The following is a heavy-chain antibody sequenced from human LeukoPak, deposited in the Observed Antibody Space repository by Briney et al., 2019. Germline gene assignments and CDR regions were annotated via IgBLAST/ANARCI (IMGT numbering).Heavy chain of an antibody. V-gene: IGHV1-18*01. CDR1: GYTFTSYD. CDR3: ARVKATIGNPPNWFDP. CDR2: ISAYNGNT. D-gene: IGHD5-24*01. Sequence: ASVKVSCKASGYTFTSYDINWVRQAPGQGLEWMGWISAYNGNTNYAQKLQGRVTMTTDTSTSTAYMELRSLRSDDTAVYYCARVKATIGNPPNWFDPWGQGTLVTVSS. J-gene: IGHJ5*02.